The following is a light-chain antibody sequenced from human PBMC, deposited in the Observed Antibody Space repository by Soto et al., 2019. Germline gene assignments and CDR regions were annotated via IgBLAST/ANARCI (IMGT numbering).Light chain of an antibody. V-gene: IGKV3-15*01. J-gene: IGKJ1*01. Sequence: EIRMTQNPSNLSVYRGGRVILSCRASQSVSNNLAWYQQKPGQAPRLVIYGASSRATGIPARFSGMGSETEFTLAIRTLQSEDFAVYCCQQYDNWPWTFGQGTKVDIK. CDR3: QQYDNWPWT. CDR1: QSVSNN. CDR2: GAS.